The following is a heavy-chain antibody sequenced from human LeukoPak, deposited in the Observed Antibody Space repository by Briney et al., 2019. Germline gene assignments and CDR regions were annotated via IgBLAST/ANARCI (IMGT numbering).Heavy chain of an antibody. D-gene: IGHD3-22*01. CDR1: GFTSSSYA. CDR2: ISYDGSNK. V-gene: IGHV3-30-3*01. Sequence: GGSLRLSCAASGFTSSSYAMHWVRQAPGKGLEWVAVISYDGSNKYYADSVKGRFTISRDNSKNTLYLQMNSLRAEDTAVYYCARDSVHYDSSGYYIYWGQGTLVTVSS. CDR3: ARDSVHYDSSGYYIY. J-gene: IGHJ4*02.